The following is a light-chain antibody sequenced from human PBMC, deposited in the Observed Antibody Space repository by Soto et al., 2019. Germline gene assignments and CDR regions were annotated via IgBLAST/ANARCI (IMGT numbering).Light chain of an antibody. CDR3: QQYNSAPFP. CDR2: AAS. J-gene: IGKJ3*01. V-gene: IGKV1-27*01. Sequence: DIQMTQSPSSLSASVGDRVTITCRASQGISNYLAWYQQKTGKVPKLLIYAASTLLSGDPSRFSGSGYGTDLTLTIRSLQPEDVATYYCQQYNSAPFPFGPGTKVDIK. CDR1: QGISNY.